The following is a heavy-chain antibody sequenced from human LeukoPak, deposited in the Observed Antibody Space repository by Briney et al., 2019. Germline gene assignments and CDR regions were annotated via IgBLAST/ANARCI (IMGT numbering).Heavy chain of an antibody. D-gene: IGHD6-19*01. V-gene: IGHV5-51*01. CDR2: IRPMNSDV. CDR3: AISAEFSGWATYCYYGMDV. CDR1: GYNFNTYW. J-gene: IGHJ6*02. Sequence: GESLKISCKGSGYNFNTYWVAWVRQLPGKGLEWMGIIRPMNSDVRYSPSFQGQVAISADRSINTAYLQWSSLTASDTAMYYCAISAEFSGWATYCYYGMDVWGQGTTVTVSS.